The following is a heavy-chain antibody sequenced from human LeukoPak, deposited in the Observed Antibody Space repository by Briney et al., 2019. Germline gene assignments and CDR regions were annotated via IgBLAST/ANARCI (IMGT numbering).Heavy chain of an antibody. J-gene: IGHJ4*02. D-gene: IGHD4-17*01. CDR1: GGSISSYY. Sequence: SETLSLTCTVSGGSISSYYWSWIRQPPGKGLEWIGYIYYSGGTNYNPSLKSRVTISVDTSKNQFSLKLSSVTAADTAVYYCARGGRDYGDFDYWGQGTLVTVSS. CDR3: ARGGRDYGDFDY. CDR2: IYYSGGT. V-gene: IGHV4-59*01.